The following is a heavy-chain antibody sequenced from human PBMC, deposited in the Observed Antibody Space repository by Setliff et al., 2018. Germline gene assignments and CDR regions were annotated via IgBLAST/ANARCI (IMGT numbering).Heavy chain of an antibody. V-gene: IGHV4-39*07. CDR2: IYYSGST. J-gene: IGHJ4*02. CDR1: GCSISSSSYY. Sequence: KASETLSLTCPVSGCSISSSSYYWGWLRQPPGKGLEWIGSIYYSGSTYYNPSLKSRVTISVDTSKNQFSLKLSSVTAADTAVYYCARRTEYYNFWSGYYDYWGQGTLVTVSS. CDR3: ARRTEYYNFWSGYYDY. D-gene: IGHD3-3*01.